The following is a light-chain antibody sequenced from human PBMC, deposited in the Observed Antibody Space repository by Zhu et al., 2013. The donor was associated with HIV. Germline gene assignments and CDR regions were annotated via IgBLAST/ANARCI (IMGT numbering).Light chain of an antibody. CDR1: QSILYSNNNNNY. CDR2: WAS. Sequence: DIVMTQSPDSLAVSLGERATINCKSSQSILYSNNNNNYLAWYQQRAGQPPKLLIYWASTRESGVPDRFSGSGSGTDFTLTISSLQPEDFATYYCQQSYFNPKWTFGQGTKVEMK. J-gene: IGKJ1*01. V-gene: IGKV4-1*01. CDR3: QQSYFNPKWT.